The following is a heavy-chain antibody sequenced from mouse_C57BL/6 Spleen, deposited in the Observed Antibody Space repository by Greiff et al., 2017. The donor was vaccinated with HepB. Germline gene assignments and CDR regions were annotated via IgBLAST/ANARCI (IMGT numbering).Heavy chain of an antibody. Sequence: EVKLVESGGGLVKPGGSLKLSCAASGFTFSSYAMSWVRQTPEKRLEWVATISDGGSYTYYPDNVKGRFTISRDNAKNNLYLQMSQLKSEDTAMYYCARGDYGSRFYYWGQGTTLTVSS. D-gene: IGHD1-1*01. CDR3: ARGDYGSRFYY. CDR1: GFTFSSYA. V-gene: IGHV5-4*03. J-gene: IGHJ2*01. CDR2: ISDGGSYT.